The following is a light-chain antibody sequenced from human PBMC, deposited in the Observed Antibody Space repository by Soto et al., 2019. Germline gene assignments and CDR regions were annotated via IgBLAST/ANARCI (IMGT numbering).Light chain of an antibody. J-gene: IGKJ2*01. Sequence: EIVMTQSPATLSVSPGARATLSCRASQSVSSNLAWYQQNPGQAPRLLIYGASTRATGIPARFSGSGSGTEFTLTISSLQSEDFALYYCQQYNNWPPYTFGQGTKLEIK. V-gene: IGKV3-15*01. CDR3: QQYNNWPPYT. CDR1: QSVSSN. CDR2: GAS.